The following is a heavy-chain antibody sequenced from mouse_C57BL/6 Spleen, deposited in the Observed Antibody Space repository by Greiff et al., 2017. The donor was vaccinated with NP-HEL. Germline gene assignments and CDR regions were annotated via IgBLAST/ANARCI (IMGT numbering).Heavy chain of an antibody. V-gene: IGHV5-6*02. D-gene: IGHD2-12*01. Sequence: DVKLVESGGDLVKPGGSLKLSCAASGFTFSSYGMSWVRQTPDKRLEWVATLSSGGSYTYYPDSVKGRFTISRDNAKNTLYLQMSSLKSEDTAMYYCARHDDYAMDYWGQGTSVTVSS. CDR2: LSSGGSYT. J-gene: IGHJ4*01. CDR3: ARHDDYAMDY. CDR1: GFTFSSYG.